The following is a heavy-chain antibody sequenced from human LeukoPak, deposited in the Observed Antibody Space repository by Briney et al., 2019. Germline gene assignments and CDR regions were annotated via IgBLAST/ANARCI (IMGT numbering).Heavy chain of an antibody. CDR1: GFTFSSYW. J-gene: IGHJ5*02. CDR3: ARRYSSGWYRWFDP. V-gene: IGHV3-7*01. CDR2: IKQDGSEK. D-gene: IGHD6-19*01. Sequence: GGSLRLSCAASGFTFSSYWMRWVRQAPGKGLEWVANIKQDGSEKYYVDSVKGRFTISRDNAKNSLYLQMNSLRAEDTAVYYCARRYSSGWYRWFDPWGQGTLVTVSS.